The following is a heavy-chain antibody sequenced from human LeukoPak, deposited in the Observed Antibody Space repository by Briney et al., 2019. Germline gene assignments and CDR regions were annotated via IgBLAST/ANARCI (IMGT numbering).Heavy chain of an antibody. Sequence: SETLSLTCTVSGGSISSYYWSWIRQPPGKGLEWIGYIYYSGSTNYNPSLKSLITISVDTSKNQFSLKLSSVTAADTAVYYCARATAVAGNHYWGQGTLVTVSS. CDR1: GGSISSYY. CDR2: IYYSGST. J-gene: IGHJ4*02. CDR3: ARATAVAGNHY. V-gene: IGHV4-59*01. D-gene: IGHD6-19*01.